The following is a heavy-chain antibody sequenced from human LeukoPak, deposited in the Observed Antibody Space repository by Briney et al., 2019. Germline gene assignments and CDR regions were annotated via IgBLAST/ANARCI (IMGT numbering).Heavy chain of an antibody. CDR1: GGSISSGGYY. Sequence: PSETLSLTCTVSGGSISSGGYYWSWIRQHPGKGLEWIGYIYYSGSTYYNPSLKSRVTISVDTSKNQSSLKLSSVTAADTAVYYCARAPGIAAAGNKYFDYWGQGTLVTVSS. CDR3: ARAPGIAAAGNKYFDY. CDR2: IYYSGST. V-gene: IGHV4-31*03. D-gene: IGHD6-13*01. J-gene: IGHJ4*02.